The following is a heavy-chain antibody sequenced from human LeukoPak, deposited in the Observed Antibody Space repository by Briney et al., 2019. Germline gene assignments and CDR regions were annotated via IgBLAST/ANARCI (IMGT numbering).Heavy chain of an antibody. V-gene: IGHV4-59*01. D-gene: IGHD3-22*01. CDR3: ARGGSGWGYYYYYGMDV. CDR1: GDSLSTYY. CDR2: IYYSGST. Sequence: SETLSLTCTVSGDSLSTYYWTWIRQPPGKGLEWLGFIYYSGSTKYNPSLKSRVTISIDTSGNQFSLTLNSVTAADTAKYYCARGGSGWGYYYYYGMDVWGQGTTVTVSS. J-gene: IGHJ6*02.